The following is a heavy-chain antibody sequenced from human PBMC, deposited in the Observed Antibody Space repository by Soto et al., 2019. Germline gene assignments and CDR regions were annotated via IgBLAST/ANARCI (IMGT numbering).Heavy chain of an antibody. V-gene: IGHV3-53*01. CDR3: ARDPGYYHFWSGYYYDYSMYV. Sequence: GSLRLSCAASGFTESSNYKSWVRQDPGKGLEWVPGIYICASAYYADSGNGRFTISRYNSKNTLYLQMNSLRAEDTAVYHCARDPGYYHFWSGYYYDYSMYVWGQGTTETISS. CDR2: IYICASA. D-gene: IGHD3-3*01. CDR1: GFTESSNY. J-gene: IGHJ6*02.